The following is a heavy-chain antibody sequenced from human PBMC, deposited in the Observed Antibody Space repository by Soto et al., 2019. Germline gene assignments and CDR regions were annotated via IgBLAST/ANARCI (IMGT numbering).Heavy chain of an antibody. J-gene: IGHJ6*03. V-gene: IGHV3-23*01. CDR2: ISGSGGST. CDR1: GFTFSGYA. CDR3: AKGGMRGAAAGSHYYYYYMDV. D-gene: IGHD6-13*01. Sequence: GGSLRLSCAASGFTFSGYAMSWVRQAPGKGLEWVSAISGSGGSTYYADSVKGRFTISRDNSKNTLYLQMNSLRAEDTAVYYCAKGGMRGAAAGSHYYYYYMDVWGKGTTVTVSS.